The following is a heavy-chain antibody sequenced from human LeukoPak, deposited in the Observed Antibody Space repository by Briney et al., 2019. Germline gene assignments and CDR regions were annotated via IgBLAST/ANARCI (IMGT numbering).Heavy chain of an antibody. CDR1: GFTFSSYW. V-gene: IGHV3-7*01. Sequence: PGGPLRLSCAASGFTFSSYWMSWVRQAPGKGLEWVANIKQDGSEKYYVDSVKGRFTISRDNAKNSLYLQMNSLRAEDTAVYYCARITALGYDAFDIWGQGTMVTVSS. J-gene: IGHJ3*02. CDR3: ARITALGYDAFDI. CDR2: IKQDGSEK. D-gene: IGHD3-10*01.